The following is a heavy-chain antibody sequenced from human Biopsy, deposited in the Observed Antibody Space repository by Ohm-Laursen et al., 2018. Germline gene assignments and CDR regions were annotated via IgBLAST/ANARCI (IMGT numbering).Heavy chain of an antibody. CDR2: NIPILGTG. V-gene: IGHV1-69*06. D-gene: IGHD3-9*01. J-gene: IGHJ1*01. CDR3: ATKLTGYFHH. Sequence: ASVKVSCKAPGGTFSNYGVNWVRQAPGQGLEWLGGNIPILGTGNYAQKFQDRVTVAADTSTSTATMEPRSLRSDDTAVYYCATKLTGYFHHWGQGTLVIVSS. CDR1: GGTFSNYG.